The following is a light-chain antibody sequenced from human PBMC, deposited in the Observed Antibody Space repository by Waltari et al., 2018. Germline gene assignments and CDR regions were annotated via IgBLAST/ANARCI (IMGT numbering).Light chain of an antibody. CDR3: AAWDDSRNGWV. V-gene: IGLV1-44*01. J-gene: IGLJ3*02. CDR2: RNN. Sequence: SVLTQPPSASGTPGQTVTISGSAVDSNIARHSVHLYQKFPGAAPKLLIFRNNQRPSGVPDRFSGPKSGTSASLAISGLQSEDESDYFCAAWDDSRNGWVFGEGTKVAVL. CDR1: DSNIARHS.